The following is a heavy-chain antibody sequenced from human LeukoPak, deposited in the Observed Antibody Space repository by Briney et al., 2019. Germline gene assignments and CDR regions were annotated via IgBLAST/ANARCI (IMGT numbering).Heavy chain of an antibody. CDR2: INHSGST. J-gene: IGHJ4*02. CDR3: ARLAVRYYDSSGYFVRRPYYFDY. V-gene: IGHV4-4*02. Sequence: SETLSLTCAVSGGSISSSNWWSWVRPPPGKGLEWIGEINHSGSTNYNPSLKSRVTISVDTSKNQFSLKLSSVTAADTAVYYCARLAVRYYDSSGYFVRRPYYFDYWGQGTLVTVSS. D-gene: IGHD3-22*01. CDR1: GGSISSSNW.